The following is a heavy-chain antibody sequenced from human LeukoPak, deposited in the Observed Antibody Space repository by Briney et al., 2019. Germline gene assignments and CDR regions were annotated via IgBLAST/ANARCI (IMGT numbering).Heavy chain of an antibody. CDR1: GGSISSYY. CDR2: IYYSGST. Sequence: PSETLSLTCTVSGGSISSYYWSWIRQPPGKGLEWIGYIYYSGSTNYNPSLKSRVTISVDTSKNQFSLKLSSVTAADTAVYYCARGATMVRGIDYWGQGTLVTVPS. J-gene: IGHJ4*02. V-gene: IGHV4-59*12. CDR3: ARGATMVRGIDY. D-gene: IGHD3-10*01.